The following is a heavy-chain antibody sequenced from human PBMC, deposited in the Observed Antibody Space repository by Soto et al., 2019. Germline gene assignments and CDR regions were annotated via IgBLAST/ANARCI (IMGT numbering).Heavy chain of an antibody. J-gene: IGHJ4*02. CDR3: AREARHVVDSDFRAAYFTYFDQ. V-gene: IGHV1-2*04. CDR2: INPNSGAT. Sequence: QVQLVQSGAEVRKPGASVRVSCKASGYTFTGHYIHWVRQAPGQGLEWMGWINPNSGATNYAQKFQDWLSMSRDTSISAAYMELTSLRSDATAVYYCAREARHVVDSDFRAAYFTYFDQWGQGTLVTVSS. D-gene: IGHD3-3*01. CDR1: GYTFTGHY.